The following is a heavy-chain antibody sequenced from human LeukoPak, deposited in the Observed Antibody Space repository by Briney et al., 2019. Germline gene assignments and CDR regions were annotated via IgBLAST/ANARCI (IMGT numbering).Heavy chain of an antibody. CDR3: ARDAPPLYPGAYCGGDCYPNWFDP. J-gene: IGHJ5*02. CDR1: GFTFSTHW. D-gene: IGHD2-21*02. V-gene: IGHV3-7*01. Sequence: GGSLRLSCAASGFTFSTHWMSWVRQAPGKGLEWVANIKKDGSEKFYVDSVKGRFTISRDNAKNSLYLQMNSLRAEDTAVYYCARDAPPLYPGAYCGGDCYPNWFDPWGRGTLVTVSS. CDR2: IKKDGSEK.